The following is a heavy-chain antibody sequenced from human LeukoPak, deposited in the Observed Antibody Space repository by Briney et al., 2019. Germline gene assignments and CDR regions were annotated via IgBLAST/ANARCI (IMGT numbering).Heavy chain of an antibody. V-gene: IGHV4-61*01. CDR2: IYYSGST. Sequence: SETLSLTCTVSGGSVSSGSYYWSWIRQPPGKGLEWIGYIYYSGSTNYNPSLKSRVTISVDTSKNQFSLKLSSVTAADTAVYYCARVLDVGWFDPWGQGTPVTVSS. J-gene: IGHJ5*02. D-gene: IGHD1-1*01. CDR1: GGSVSSGSYY. CDR3: ARVLDVGWFDP.